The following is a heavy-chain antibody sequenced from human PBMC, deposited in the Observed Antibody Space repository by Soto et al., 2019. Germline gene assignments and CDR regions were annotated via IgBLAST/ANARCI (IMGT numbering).Heavy chain of an antibody. J-gene: IGHJ5*02. CDR2: IKSYREGGTT. CDR3: KGDYSVDP. D-gene: IGHD2-15*01. Sequence: EVQLLESGGGFVKPGGSLRLSCAASGFAFQNAWMSWVRQGPGKGLEWVGYIKSYREGGTTNYATPVRGRFFISRDDSTRTLYLQMNSLKIEDSAVYYCKGDYSVDPWGQGTLVTVSA. CDR1: GFAFQNAW. V-gene: IGHV3-15*06.